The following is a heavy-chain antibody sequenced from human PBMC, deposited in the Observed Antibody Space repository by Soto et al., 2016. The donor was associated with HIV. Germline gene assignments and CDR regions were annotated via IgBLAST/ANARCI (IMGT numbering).Heavy chain of an antibody. CDR2: ISGSGGST. J-gene: IGHJ1*01. CDR3: AKRAGSSSWYRGRGTDAEYFQH. Sequence: EVQLLESGGGLVQPGGSLRLSCAASGFTFSSYAMSWVRQAPGKGLEWVSAISGSGGSTYYADSVKGRFTISRDNSKNTLYLQMNSLRAEDTAVYYCAKRAGSSSWYRGRGTDAEYFQHWGQGTLVTVSS. V-gene: IGHV3-23*01. CDR1: GFTFSSYA. D-gene: IGHD6-13*01.